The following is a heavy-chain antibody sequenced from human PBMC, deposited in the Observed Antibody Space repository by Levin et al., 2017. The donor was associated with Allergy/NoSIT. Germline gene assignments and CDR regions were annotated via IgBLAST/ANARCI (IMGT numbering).Heavy chain of an antibody. CDR1: GSTFSGYY. Sequence: AGGSLRLSCVGSGSTFSGYYMHWVRQAPGKGLVWVSHINSDGSNTNYADSVKGRFTISRDNAKNTLYLQMNSLRAEDTAVYYCGRGGCSSTSCIDYWGQGILVTVSS. CDR2: INSDGSNT. D-gene: IGHD2-2*01. J-gene: IGHJ4*02. V-gene: IGHV3-74*01. CDR3: GRGGCSSTSCIDY.